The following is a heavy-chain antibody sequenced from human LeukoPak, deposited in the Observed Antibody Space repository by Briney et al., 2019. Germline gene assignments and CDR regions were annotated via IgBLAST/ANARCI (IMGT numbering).Heavy chain of an antibody. CDR3: ARLNRGGALDI. D-gene: IGHD1/OR15-1a*01. Sequence: PSQTLSLTCAVSGGSISSGGYSWSWIRQPPGKGLEWIGYIYHSGSTYYNPSLKSRVTILVDRSKNQFSLKLSSVTAADTAVYYCARLNRGGALDIWGQGTMVTVSS. CDR1: GGSISSGGYS. J-gene: IGHJ3*02. CDR2: IYHSGST. V-gene: IGHV4-30-2*01.